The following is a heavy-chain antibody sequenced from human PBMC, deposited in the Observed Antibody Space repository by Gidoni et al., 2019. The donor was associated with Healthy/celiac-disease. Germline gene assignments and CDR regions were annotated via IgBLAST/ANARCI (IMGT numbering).Heavy chain of an antibody. D-gene: IGHD1-7*01. CDR1: GGSFSGYF. CDR3: ARAYRYNWNYAKIYYGMDV. Sequence: QVQLQQWGAGLLKPSETLSLTCAVYGGSFSGYFWSWLRQTPGKGLEWFGEINHSGSTNYNPSLKSRVTISVYTSKNQFSLKLSSVTAADTAVYYCARAYRYNWNYAKIYYGMDVWGQGTTVTVSS. J-gene: IGHJ6*02. V-gene: IGHV4-34*01. CDR2: INHSGST.